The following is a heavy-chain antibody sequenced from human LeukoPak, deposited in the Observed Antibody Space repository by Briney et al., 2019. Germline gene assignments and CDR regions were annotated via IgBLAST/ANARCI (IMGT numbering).Heavy chain of an antibody. V-gene: IGHV1-2*02. J-gene: IGHJ5*02. D-gene: IGHD2-2*03. CDR2: INPNSGGT. CDR1: EYTFTGYY. Sequence: AASVKVSCKASEYTFTGYYMHWVRQAPGQGLEWMGWINPNSGGTNYAQKFQVRVTMTRDTSISTAYMELSMLRSDDTAVYYCARDPGYCSSTICGMFDPWGQGALVTVSS. CDR3: ARDPGYCSSTICGMFDP.